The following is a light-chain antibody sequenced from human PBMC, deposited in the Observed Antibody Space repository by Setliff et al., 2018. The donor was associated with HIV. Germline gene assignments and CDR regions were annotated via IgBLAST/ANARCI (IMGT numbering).Light chain of an antibody. Sequence: ALAQPASVSGSPGQSITISCSGTRNDVGRYDLVSWYQQHPGKAPKLMIYQASRRPSGVSNRFSASKSGNTASLTISGLQAEDEADYYCCSNTGSNTYVFGTGTKVTVL. J-gene: IGLJ1*01. CDR2: QAS. V-gene: IGLV2-23*01. CDR1: RNDVGRYDL. CDR3: CSNTGSNTYV.